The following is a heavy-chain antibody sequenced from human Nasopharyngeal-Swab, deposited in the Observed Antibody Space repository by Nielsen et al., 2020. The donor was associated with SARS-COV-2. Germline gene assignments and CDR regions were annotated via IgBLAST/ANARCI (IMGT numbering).Heavy chain of an antibody. V-gene: IGHV3-30*04. D-gene: IGHD7-27*01. J-gene: IGHJ6*02. Sequence: GESLKLSCAASGFTFRSYAMHWVRQAPGKGLECVAVISYDGSNKYYADSVKGRFTISRDNSKNTLYLQMNSLRAEDTAVYYCARALWGSYYYGMDVWGQGTTVTVSS. CDR1: GFTFRSYA. CDR3: ARALWGSYYYGMDV. CDR2: ISYDGSNK.